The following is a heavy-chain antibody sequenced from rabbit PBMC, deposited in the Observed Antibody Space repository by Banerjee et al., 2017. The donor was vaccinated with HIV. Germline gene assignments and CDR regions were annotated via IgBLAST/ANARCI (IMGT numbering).Heavy chain of an antibody. D-gene: IGHD4-1*01. CDR3: ARVSESSGWGEDL. J-gene: IGHJ4*01. V-gene: IGHV1S40*01. CDR1: GVSFSGDSY. Sequence: QSLEESGGDLVKPGASLTLTCIASGVSFSGDSYMCWVRQAPGKGLEWIACINAVTGRAVYATWAKGRFTFSKTSSTTVTLQMTSLTAADTATYFCARVSESSGWGEDLWGPGTLVTVS. CDR2: INAVTGRA.